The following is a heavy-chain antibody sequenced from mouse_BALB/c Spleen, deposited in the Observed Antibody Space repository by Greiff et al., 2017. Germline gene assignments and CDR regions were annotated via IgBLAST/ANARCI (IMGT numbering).Heavy chain of an antibody. D-gene: IGHD2-14*01. V-gene: IGHV5-12-2*01. Sequence: EVKLMESGGGLVQPGGSRKLSCAASGFTFSSYTMSWVRQTPEKRLEWVAYISNGGGSTYYPDTVKGRFTISRDNAKNTLYLQMSSLKSEDTAMYYCARQYYRYEDAMDYWGQGTSVTVSS. CDR3: ARQYYRYEDAMDY. J-gene: IGHJ4*01. CDR2: ISNGGGST. CDR1: GFTFSSYT.